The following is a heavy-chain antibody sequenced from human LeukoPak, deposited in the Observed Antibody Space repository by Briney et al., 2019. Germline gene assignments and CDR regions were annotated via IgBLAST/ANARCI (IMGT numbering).Heavy chain of an antibody. D-gene: IGHD5-24*01. CDR2: ISHDGST. J-gene: IGHJ2*01. CDR1: GGSISSSNW. Sequence: SGTLSLTCVVSGGSISSSNWWSWVRQPPEKGLEWIGEISHDGSTNYNPSLESRVTISVDKSNNHFSLKLTSVTAADTAMYYCARGDNYVFDVWGRGTLVSVCS. CDR3: ARGDNYVFDV. V-gene: IGHV4-4*02.